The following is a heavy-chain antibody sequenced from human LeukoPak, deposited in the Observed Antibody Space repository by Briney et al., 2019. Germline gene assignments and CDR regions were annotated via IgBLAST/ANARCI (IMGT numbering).Heavy chain of an antibody. CDR1: GGSISTNNYY. J-gene: IGHJ4*02. V-gene: IGHV4-39*01. Sequence: KPSETLSLTCTVSGGSISTNNYYWGWIRQPPGKGLEWIGTIYYTGRTYDNPSLKSRVTVSVDTSKNQFSLSLISVTAADTAVYYCARTYTYNRGGASDYWGQGTLVTVSS. D-gene: IGHD2/OR15-2a*01. CDR3: ARTYTYNRGGASDY. CDR2: IYYTGRT.